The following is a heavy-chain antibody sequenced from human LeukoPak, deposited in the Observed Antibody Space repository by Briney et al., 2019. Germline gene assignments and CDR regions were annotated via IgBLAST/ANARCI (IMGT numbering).Heavy chain of an antibody. CDR1: GFTFDDYG. J-gene: IGHJ4*02. D-gene: IGHD3-16*01. CDR3: ARSHPKLGELTEDDY. CDR2: INWNGGST. V-gene: IGHV3-20*04. Sequence: GGSLRLSCGASGFTFDDYGMSWVRQAPGKGLEWVSGINWNGGSTGYTDSVKGRFTISRDNAKNSLYLQMNSLRADDTAVYYCARSHPKLGELTEDDYWGQGTLVTVSS.